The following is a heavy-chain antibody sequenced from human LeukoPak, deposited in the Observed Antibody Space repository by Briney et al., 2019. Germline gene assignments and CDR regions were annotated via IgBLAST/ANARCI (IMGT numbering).Heavy chain of an antibody. D-gene: IGHD5-18*01. CDR3: AKRVGGYSYVTDY. Sequence: GRSLRLSCAASGFTFSSYAMSWVRQAPGKGLEWVSAISGSGGSTYYADSVKGRFTISRDNSKNTLYLQMNSLRAEDTAVYYCAKRVGGYSYVTDYWGQGTLVTVSS. J-gene: IGHJ4*02. CDR2: ISGSGGST. CDR1: GFTFSSYA. V-gene: IGHV3-23*01.